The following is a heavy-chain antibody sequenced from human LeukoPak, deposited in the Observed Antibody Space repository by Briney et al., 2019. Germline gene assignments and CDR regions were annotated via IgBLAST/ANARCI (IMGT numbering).Heavy chain of an antibody. CDR2: IKQDGSEK. J-gene: IGHJ6*03. D-gene: IGHD6-13*01. V-gene: IGHV3-7*01. CDR3: ARTRYSSSWYLGYYYYMDV. Sequence: GGSLRLSCAASGFTFSSYCMSWVRQAPGKGLERVANIKQDGSEKYYVDSVKGRFTISRDNAKNSLYLQMNSLRAEDTAVYYCARTRYSSSWYLGYYYYMDVWGKGTTVTVSS. CDR1: GFTFSSYC.